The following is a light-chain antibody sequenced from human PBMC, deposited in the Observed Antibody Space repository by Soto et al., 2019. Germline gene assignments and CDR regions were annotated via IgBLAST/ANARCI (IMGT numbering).Light chain of an antibody. CDR3: QPYDSSLSRRWV. CDR1: ISNIGAGYP. Sequence: QSLLNPAPSVSGAPGQRVDISCTGCISNIGAGYPVHWYQQLPGTAPKLLVAGNRPSGVPDRFSVSKSGASASLAITGLQAEDEADYYCQPYDSSLSRRWVFGGGTKVTVL. CDR2: G. V-gene: IGLV1-40*01. J-gene: IGLJ3*02.